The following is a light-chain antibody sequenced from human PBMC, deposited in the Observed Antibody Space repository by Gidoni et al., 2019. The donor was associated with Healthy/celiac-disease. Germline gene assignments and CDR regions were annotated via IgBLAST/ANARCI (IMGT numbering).Light chain of an antibody. V-gene: IGKV3-20*01. CDR3: QQYGSSRYS. J-gene: IGKJ2*03. Sequence: DIVLPQSPGTLSLSPGERATLSCRASQSVSSSYLAWYQQKTGQAPRLLIDGASSRATGIPDRFSSSGSGTDFTLTISRLEHEDFAVYYCQQYGSSRYSFGQGTKLEIK. CDR2: GAS. CDR1: QSVSSSY.